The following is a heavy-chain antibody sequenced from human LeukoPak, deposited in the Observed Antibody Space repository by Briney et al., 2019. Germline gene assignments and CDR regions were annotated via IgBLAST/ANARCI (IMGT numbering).Heavy chain of an antibody. CDR2: ISGSGGST. V-gene: IGHV3-23*01. J-gene: IGHJ5*02. D-gene: IGHD2-2*02. CDR3: AKDREVVPAAIRWFDP. Sequence: GGSLRLSCAASGFTFSIYMMSWVRQAPGKGLEWVSAISGSGGSTYYADSVKGRFTISRDNSKNTLYLQMNSLRAEDTAVYYCAKDREVVPAAIRWFDPWGQGTLVTVSS. CDR1: GFTFSIYM.